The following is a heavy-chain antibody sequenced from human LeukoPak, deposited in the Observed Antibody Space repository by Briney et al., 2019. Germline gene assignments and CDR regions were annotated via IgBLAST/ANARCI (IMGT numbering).Heavy chain of an antibody. CDR3: ARDKWYYGSGSWVLDAFDI. CDR2: ISGSGGST. D-gene: IGHD3-10*01. V-gene: IGHV3-23*01. Sequence: GGSLRLSCAASGFTFSSYGMSWVRQAPGKGLEWVSAISGSGGSTYYADSAKGRFTISRDNSKNTLYLQMNSLRAEDTAVYYCARDKWYYGSGSWVLDAFDIWGQGTMVTVSS. J-gene: IGHJ3*02. CDR1: GFTFSSYG.